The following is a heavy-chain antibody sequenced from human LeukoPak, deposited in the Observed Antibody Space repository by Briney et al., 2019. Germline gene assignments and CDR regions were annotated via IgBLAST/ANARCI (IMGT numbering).Heavy chain of an antibody. Sequence: GGSLRLSCAASGLTFSSYAMHWVRQAPGKGLEYVSAISSNGGSTYYADSVKGRFTISRDNSKNTLYLQMSSLRAEDTAIYYCVKGEGYYYDSSGYFVYWGQGTLVTVSS. D-gene: IGHD3-22*01. CDR3: VKGEGYYYDSSGYFVY. CDR1: GLTFSSYA. J-gene: IGHJ4*02. V-gene: IGHV3-64D*06. CDR2: ISSNGGST.